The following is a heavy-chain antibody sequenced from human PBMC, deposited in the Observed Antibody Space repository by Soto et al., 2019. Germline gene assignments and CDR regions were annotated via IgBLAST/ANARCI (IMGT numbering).Heavy chain of an antibody. V-gene: IGHV3-30-3*01. CDR1: GFTFSSYA. D-gene: IGHD6-13*01. Sequence: GGSLRLSCAASGFTFSSYAMHWVRQAPGKGLEWVAVISYDGSNKYYADSVKGRFTISRDNSKNTLYLQMNSLRAEDTAVYYCARAGAAAGGYYYYYGMDVWGQGTTVTVS. J-gene: IGHJ6*02. CDR3: ARAGAAAGGYYYYYGMDV. CDR2: ISYDGSNK.